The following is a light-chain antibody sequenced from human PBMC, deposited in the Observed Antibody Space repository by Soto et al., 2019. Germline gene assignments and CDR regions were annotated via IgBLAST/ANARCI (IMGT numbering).Light chain of an antibody. CDR3: QSYDSSLSAVV. CDR2: GNS. CDR1: SSNIGADYD. V-gene: IGLV1-40*01. J-gene: IGLJ3*02. Sequence: QSVLTQPPSVSGAPGQRVTISCPGSSSNIGADYDVHWYQQLPGTAPKLLIYGNSNRPSGVPDRFSGSKSGTSASLAITGLQAEDEADYYCQSYDSSLSAVVFGGGTKVTVL.